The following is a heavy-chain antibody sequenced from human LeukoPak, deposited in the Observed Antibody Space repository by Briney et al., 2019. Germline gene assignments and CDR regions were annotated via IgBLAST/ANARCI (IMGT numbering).Heavy chain of an antibody. Sequence: GESLRLSCTASGFTFSNFWMSWVRQAPGKGLEWVSAISGSGGSTYYADFVKGRFTISRDNSKNTLYLQMNSLRVEDTAVYYCAKVLLARAYYYGMDVWGQGTTVTVSS. CDR3: AKVLLARAYYYGMDV. V-gene: IGHV3-23*01. D-gene: IGHD2-15*01. CDR2: ISGSGGST. CDR1: GFTFSNFW. J-gene: IGHJ6*02.